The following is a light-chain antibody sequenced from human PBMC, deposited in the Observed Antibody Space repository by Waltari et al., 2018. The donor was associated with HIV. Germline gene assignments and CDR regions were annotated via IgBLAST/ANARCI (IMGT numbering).Light chain of an antibody. CDR3: SSYTSSSTLYV. J-gene: IGLJ1*01. Sequence: QSALTQPASVSGSPGQSITISCTGTRSDVGGYNYVSWYQQHPGKAPKLMISEVSNRPSVVTNRFSGSKSGNTASLTSSGLQVEDEADYYCSSYTSSSTLYVFGTGTKVTVI. CDR2: EVS. V-gene: IGLV2-14*01. CDR1: RSDVGGYNY.